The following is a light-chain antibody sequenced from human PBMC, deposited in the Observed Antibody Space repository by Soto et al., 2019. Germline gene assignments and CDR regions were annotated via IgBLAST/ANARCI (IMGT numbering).Light chain of an antibody. CDR3: CSYAGSYTFARNV. Sequence: QSFLTQPRSVSGSPGQSVTISCTGTSSDIGNYDYVSWYQQHPTKAPKLIIYHVSKRPSGVPDRFSGSKSGNTASLIISGLQAEDEADYYCCSYAGSYTFARNVFGTGTKVTVL. J-gene: IGLJ1*01. CDR2: HVS. CDR1: SSDIGNYDY. V-gene: IGLV2-11*01.